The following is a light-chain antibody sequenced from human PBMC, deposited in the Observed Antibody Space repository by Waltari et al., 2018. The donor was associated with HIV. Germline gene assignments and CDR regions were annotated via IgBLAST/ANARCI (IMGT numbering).Light chain of an antibody. V-gene: IGKV1-5*03. Sequence: DIQMTQSPSTLSASIGDSVTITCRASQNIVNWLAWYQQKPGSAPNVISYKASILEGEVSSRFSGSGFGTEFTLTIRSLQPDDFATYYCQQYKTYCSFGQGT. CDR1: QNIVNW. CDR3: QQYKTYCS. CDR2: KAS. J-gene: IGKJ2*01.